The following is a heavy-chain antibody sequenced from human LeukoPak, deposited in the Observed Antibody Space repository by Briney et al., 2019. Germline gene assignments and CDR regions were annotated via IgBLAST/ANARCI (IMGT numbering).Heavy chain of an antibody. V-gene: IGHV3-23*01. CDR1: GFTFSSHG. D-gene: IGHD5-24*01. CDR3: AKDDRWLQFCC. Sequence: GGSLRLSCVASGFTFSSHGMNCVRQAPGKGLECVSGIIPSGHTTYYADSVRGRFTISRDNSKNTVYLQMNSLRAEDTAVYYCAKDDRWLQFCCWGQGTLVTVSA. J-gene: IGHJ4*02. CDR2: IIPSGHTT.